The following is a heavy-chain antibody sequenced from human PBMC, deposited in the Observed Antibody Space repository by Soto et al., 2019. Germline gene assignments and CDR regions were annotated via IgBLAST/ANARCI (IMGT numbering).Heavy chain of an antibody. J-gene: IGHJ2*01. V-gene: IGHV1-46*03. D-gene: IGHD3-16*02. CDR3: ARDESVITAEGVIVRY. CDR2: INPNGGST. CDR1: ACTVREFF. Sequence: CRGSACTVREFFMDVVRQVTGQGLEWMGMINPNGGSTIYAQKFQGRVTVTRDTSTSTVYMELSSLTSEDTAVYYCARDESVITAEGVIVRY.